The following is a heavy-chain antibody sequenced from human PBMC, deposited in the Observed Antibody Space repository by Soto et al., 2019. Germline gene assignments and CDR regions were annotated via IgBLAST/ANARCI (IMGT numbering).Heavy chain of an antibody. V-gene: IGHV1-69*12. J-gene: IGHJ4*02. CDR3: ARISSNWYKYYFDY. D-gene: IGHD6-13*01. CDR2: IIPIFGTA. CDR1: GGTFSSYA. Sequence: QVQLVQSGAEVKKPGSSVKVSCKASGGTFSSYAISWVRQAPGQGLEWMGGIIPIFGTANYAQKFQGRVTITADESTSTAYMELSSLRSEDTAVYYCARISSNWYKYYFDYWGQGTLVTVSS.